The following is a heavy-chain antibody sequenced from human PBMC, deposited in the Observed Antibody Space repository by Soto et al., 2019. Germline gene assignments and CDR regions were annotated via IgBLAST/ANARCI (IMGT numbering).Heavy chain of an antibody. Sequence: PSETLSLTCTVSGGSISSSSYYWGWIRQPPGKGLEWIGSIYYSGSTYYNPSLKSRVTISVDTSKNQFSLKLSSVTAADTAVYYCARVCSSSSISQGWFDTWGQGTLVNVSS. D-gene: IGHD6-6*01. V-gene: IGHV4-39*01. J-gene: IGHJ5*02. CDR3: ARVCSSSSISQGWFDT. CDR1: GGSISSSSYY. CDR2: IYYSGST.